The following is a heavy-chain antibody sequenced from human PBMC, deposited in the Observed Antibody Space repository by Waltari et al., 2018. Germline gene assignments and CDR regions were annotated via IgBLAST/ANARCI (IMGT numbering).Heavy chain of an antibody. V-gene: IGHV4-59*11. CDR2: IYYSGST. D-gene: IGHD6-13*01. Sequence: QVQLQESGPGLVKPSETLSLTCTVSGGSISSHYWSWIRQPPGKGLEWIGYIYYSGSTNYNPSLKSRVTISVDTSKNQFSLKLSSVTAADTAVYYCAREGAAAGTVDYWGQGTLVTVSS. J-gene: IGHJ4*02. CDR3: AREGAAAGTVDY. CDR1: GGSISSHY.